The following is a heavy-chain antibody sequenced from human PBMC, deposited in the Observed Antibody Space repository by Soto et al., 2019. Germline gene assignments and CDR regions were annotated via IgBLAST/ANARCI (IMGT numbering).Heavy chain of an antibody. Sequence: EVLLVESGGGLVQPDRPLRLSCEASGFNFGNHAMHWVRQVPGKGLEWVSAISWNSGQLDYADSVRGRFTISRDNDKNSLYLVMNSLRPDDTALYFCAKDKSTGEYSYYRYMDVWGRGTTVIVSS. CDR1: GFNFGNHA. D-gene: IGHD4-17*01. V-gene: IGHV3-9*01. J-gene: IGHJ6*03. CDR3: AKDKSTGEYSYYRYMDV. CDR2: ISWNSGQL.